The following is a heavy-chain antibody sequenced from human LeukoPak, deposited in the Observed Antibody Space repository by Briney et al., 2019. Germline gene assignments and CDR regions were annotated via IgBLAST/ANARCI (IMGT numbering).Heavy chain of an antibody. CDR3: ARGPYYYDSSGNQIDY. CDR2: MNPNSGNT. V-gene: IGHV1-8*01. D-gene: IGHD3-22*01. J-gene: IGHJ4*02. CDR1: GYTFTSYD. Sequence: ASVKVSCKASGYTFTSYDINWVRQATGQGLEWMGWMNPNSGNTGYAQKFQGRVTMTRNTSISTAHMELSSLRSEDTAVYYCARGPYYYDSSGNQIDYWGQGTLVTVSS.